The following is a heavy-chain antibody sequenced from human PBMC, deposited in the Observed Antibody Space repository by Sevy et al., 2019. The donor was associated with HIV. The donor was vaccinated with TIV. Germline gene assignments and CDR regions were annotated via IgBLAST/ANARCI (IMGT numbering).Heavy chain of an antibody. Sequence: SETLSLTCTVSGGSINSDHWNWIRQPPGKGLEWIGYVYYIGGTNYNPSRKNRVTISVDRTKNKFSLKLTSVTAADTAVYYCARRNDFDFWGQGTMVTVSS. J-gene: IGHJ3*01. CDR1: GGSINSDH. V-gene: IGHV4-59*08. CDR3: ARRNDFDF. CDR2: VYYIGGT.